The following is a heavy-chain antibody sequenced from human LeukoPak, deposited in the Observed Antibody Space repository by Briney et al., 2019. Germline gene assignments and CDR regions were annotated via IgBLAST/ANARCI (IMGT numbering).Heavy chain of an antibody. CDR1: GGTFSSYA. D-gene: IGHD4-17*01. Sequence: SVKVSCKASGGTFSSYAISWVRQAPGQGLEWMGRIIPIFGTANYAQKFQGRVTITTDESTSTAYMELSSLRSEDTAVCYCARSDYGDFKEFDYWGQGTLVTVSS. CDR2: IIPIFGTA. CDR3: ARSDYGDFKEFDY. V-gene: IGHV1-69*05. J-gene: IGHJ4*02.